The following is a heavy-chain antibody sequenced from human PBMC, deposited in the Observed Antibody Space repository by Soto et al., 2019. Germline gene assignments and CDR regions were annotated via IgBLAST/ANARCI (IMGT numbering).Heavy chain of an antibody. CDR1: GYTFTSYG. Sequence: AASVKVSCKASGYTFTSYGISWLRQAPGQGLEWMGWISAYNGNTNYAQKLQGRVTMTTDTSTSTAYMELRSLRSDDTAVYYCARDLRYYDFWSGYFRNSFDYWGQGTLVTVSS. CDR2: ISAYNGNT. J-gene: IGHJ4*02. D-gene: IGHD3-3*01. V-gene: IGHV1-18*01. CDR3: ARDLRYYDFWSGYFRNSFDY.